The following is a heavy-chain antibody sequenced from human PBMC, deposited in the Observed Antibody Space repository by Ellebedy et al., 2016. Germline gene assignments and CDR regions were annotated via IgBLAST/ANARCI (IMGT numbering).Heavy chain of an antibody. J-gene: IGHJ4*02. CDR2: IGKAGDT. CDR3: ARACSSTSCPFDY. D-gene: IGHD2-2*01. Sequence: GESLKISXVASGFTFSSYDIHWVRQVTGKGLEWVAAIGKAGDTYYPGSVKGRFTISRENAKNSLYLQMNYLRAGDSAVYYCARACSSTSCPFDYWGQGTLVTVSS. CDR1: GFTFSSYD. V-gene: IGHV3-13*01.